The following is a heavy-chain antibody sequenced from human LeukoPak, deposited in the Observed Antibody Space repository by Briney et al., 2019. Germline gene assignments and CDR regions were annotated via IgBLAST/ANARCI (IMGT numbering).Heavy chain of an antibody. CDR1: GGTFSSYA. CDR3: ARNRNIRGPREAFDY. CDR2: IIPIFGTA. J-gene: IGHJ4*02. V-gene: IGHV1-69*06. D-gene: IGHD3-10*01. Sequence: SVKVSCKASGGTFSSYAISWVRQAPGQGLEWMGGIIPIFGTANYAQKFQGRVTITADKSTSTAYMELSSLRSEDTAVYYCARNRNIRGPREAFDYWGQGTLVTVSS.